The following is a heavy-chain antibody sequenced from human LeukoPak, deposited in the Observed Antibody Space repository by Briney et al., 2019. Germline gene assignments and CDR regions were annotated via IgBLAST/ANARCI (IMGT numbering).Heavy chain of an antibody. CDR2: IYYSGST. CDR3: ARTPLELGNWFDP. D-gene: IGHD1-26*01. J-gene: IGHJ5*02. Sequence: SETLSLTCTVSGGSISSGGYYWSWIRQHPGKGREWIGYIYYSGSTYYNPSLKSRVTISVDTSKNQFSLKLSSVTAADTAVYYCARTPLELGNWFDPWGQGTLVTVSS. CDR1: GGSISSGGYY. V-gene: IGHV4-31*03.